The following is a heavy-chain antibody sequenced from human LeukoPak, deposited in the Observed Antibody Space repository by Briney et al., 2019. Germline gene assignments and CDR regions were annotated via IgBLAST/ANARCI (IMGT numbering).Heavy chain of an antibody. V-gene: IGHV3-48*03. Sequence: GGSLRLSCAVSGFTFSSYEMNWVRQAPGKGLEWVSYISSSGSARYYADSVKGRFTISRDNAKNSLYLQMNSLRAEDTAVYYCARANYYDTSGFDYWGQGTLVTVSS. J-gene: IGHJ4*02. D-gene: IGHD3-22*01. CDR1: GFTFSSYE. CDR2: ISSSGSAR. CDR3: ARANYYDTSGFDY.